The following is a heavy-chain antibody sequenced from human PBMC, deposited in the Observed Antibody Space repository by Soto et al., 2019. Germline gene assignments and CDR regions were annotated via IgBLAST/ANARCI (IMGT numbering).Heavy chain of an antibody. CDR2: ISAYNGNT. CDR1: GYTFTGYY. Sequence: ASVKVSCKASGYTFTGYYMHWVRQAPGQGLEWMGWISAYNGNTNYAQKLQGRVTMTTDTSTSTAYMELRSLRSDDTAVYYCARDLVVAAYSPEFYYYYGMDVWGQGTTVTVSS. J-gene: IGHJ6*02. CDR3: ARDLVVAAYSPEFYYYYGMDV. D-gene: IGHD2-15*01. V-gene: IGHV1-18*04.